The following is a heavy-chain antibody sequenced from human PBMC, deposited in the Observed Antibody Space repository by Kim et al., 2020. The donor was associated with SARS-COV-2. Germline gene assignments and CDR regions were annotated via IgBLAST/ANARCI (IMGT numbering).Heavy chain of an antibody. J-gene: IGHJ4*02. D-gene: IGHD3-3*01. CDR1: GFIFSDHE. CDR3: ARIYHDFWSGFHDYYFDY. V-gene: IGHV3-48*03. Sequence: GGSLRLSCAASGFIFSDHEMNWVRQAPGKGLEWISYISTGGGTMYYADSVKGRFAISRDNAKNSLYLQMDSLRAEDTAVYYCARIYHDFWSGFHDYYFDYWGQGILVTVSA. CDR2: ISTGGGTM.